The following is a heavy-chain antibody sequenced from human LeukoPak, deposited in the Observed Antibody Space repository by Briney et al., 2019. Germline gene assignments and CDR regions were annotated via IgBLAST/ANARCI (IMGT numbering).Heavy chain of an antibody. CDR1: GYTFTGYY. D-gene: IGHD2-2*01. V-gene: IGHV1-2*02. CDR3: ARGQPHCSSTSCPSYHYYYYMDV. Sequence: ASVKVSCKASGYTFTGYYMHWVRQAPGQGLEWMGWINPNSGGTNYAQKFQGGVTMTRDTSISTAYMELSRLRSDDTAVYYCARGQPHCSSTSCPSYHYYYYMDVWGKGTTVTVSS. J-gene: IGHJ6*03. CDR2: INPNSGGT.